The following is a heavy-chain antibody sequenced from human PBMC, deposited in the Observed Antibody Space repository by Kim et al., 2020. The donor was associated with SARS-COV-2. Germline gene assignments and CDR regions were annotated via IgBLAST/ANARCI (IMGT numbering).Heavy chain of an antibody. D-gene: IGHD3-10*01. CDR2: ISYSGST. CDR1: GGSVSSGSYY. Sequence: SETLSLTCTVSGGSVSSGSYYWGWIRQPPEKGLEWIAGISYSGSTYYNPSLKSRITVSVDTSKNQFSLKLSSVTAADTAVYYCARGMNMARPDYWGQGTLVTVSS. J-gene: IGHJ4*02. V-gene: IGHV4-39*07. CDR3: ARGMNMARPDY.